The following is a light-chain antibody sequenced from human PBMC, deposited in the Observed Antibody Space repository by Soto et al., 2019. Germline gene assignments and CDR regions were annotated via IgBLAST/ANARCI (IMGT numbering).Light chain of an antibody. V-gene: IGKV3-15*01. J-gene: IGKJ5*01. CDR3: EQYNNWFSIT. CDR1: QSVRSK. Sequence: IVLSQSTDSLSVSQGERACLCWGASQSVRSKVAWYQQKPGQAPSLVIYDTYIRATGIPARFSGSGFGTEFTLTISSLQPEDFAVYYCEQYNNWFSITFGQGTRLEIK. CDR2: DTY.